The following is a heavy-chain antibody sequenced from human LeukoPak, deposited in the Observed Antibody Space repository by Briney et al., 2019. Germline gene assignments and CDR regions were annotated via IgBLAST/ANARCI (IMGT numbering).Heavy chain of an antibody. D-gene: IGHD3-3*01. CDR1: GFTFSSYA. Sequence: PGGSLRLSCAASGFTFSSYAMSWVRQAPGKGLEWVSAISGSGGSTYYADSVKGRFTISTDNSKSTMYLQLNSLRAEDTAVYYCAKGYDFWSAYYFDSWGQGTLVTVSS. CDR2: ISGSGGST. V-gene: IGHV3-23*01. J-gene: IGHJ4*02. CDR3: AKGYDFWSAYYFDS.